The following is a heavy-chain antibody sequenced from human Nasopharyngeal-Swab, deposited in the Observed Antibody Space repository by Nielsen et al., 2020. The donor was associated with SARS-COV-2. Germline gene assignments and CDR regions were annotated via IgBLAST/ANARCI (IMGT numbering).Heavy chain of an antibody. J-gene: IGHJ3*02. Sequence: WIRQPPGEGLEWIGYIYYSGSTYYNPSLKSRVTISVDTSKDQFSLKLSSVTAADTAVYYCARAPRITIFGVVQAFDIWGQGTMVTVSS. CDR3: ARAPRITIFGVVQAFDI. D-gene: IGHD3-3*01. V-gene: IGHV4-31*02. CDR2: IYYSGST.